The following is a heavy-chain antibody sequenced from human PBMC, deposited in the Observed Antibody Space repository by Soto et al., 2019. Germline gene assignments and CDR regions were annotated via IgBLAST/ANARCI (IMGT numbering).Heavy chain of an antibody. V-gene: IGHV4-59*01. CDR3: ARANYDSSGYYYPDY. D-gene: IGHD3-22*01. Sequence: SETLSLTCTVSGVSIISYYWSWILQPPGKGLEWIGYIYYSGSTNYNPSLKSRVTISVDTSKNQFSLKLSSVTAADTAVYYCARANYDSSGYYYPDYWGQGTLVTVSS. CDR1: GVSIISYY. CDR2: IYYSGST. J-gene: IGHJ4*02.